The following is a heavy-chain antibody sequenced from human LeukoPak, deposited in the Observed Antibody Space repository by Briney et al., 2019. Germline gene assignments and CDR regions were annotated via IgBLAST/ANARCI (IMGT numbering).Heavy chain of an antibody. CDR2: IYHSGST. J-gene: IGHJ3*02. V-gene: IGHV4-38-2*01. Sequence: SETLSLTCAVSGYSISSGYYWGWIRQPPGKGLERIGSIYHSGSTYYNPSLKSRVTISVDTSKNQFSLKLSSVTAADTAVYYCARQGRSSSSEPFDIWGQGTMVTVSS. CDR1: GYSISSGYY. CDR3: ARQGRSSSSEPFDI. D-gene: IGHD6-13*01.